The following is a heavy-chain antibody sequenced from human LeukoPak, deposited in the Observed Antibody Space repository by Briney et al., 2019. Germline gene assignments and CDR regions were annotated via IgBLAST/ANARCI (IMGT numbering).Heavy chain of an antibody. D-gene: IGHD6-19*01. CDR1: GFTFSSYG. CDR3: AKDTRGIAVAGTSPFDY. V-gene: IGHV3-30*18. CDR2: ISYDGSNK. Sequence: HPGGSLRLSCAASGFTFSSYGMHWVRQAPGKGLEWAAVISYDGSNKYYADSVKGRFTISRDNSKNTLYLQMNSLRAEDTAVYYCAKDTRGIAVAGTSPFDYWGQGTLVTVSS. J-gene: IGHJ4*02.